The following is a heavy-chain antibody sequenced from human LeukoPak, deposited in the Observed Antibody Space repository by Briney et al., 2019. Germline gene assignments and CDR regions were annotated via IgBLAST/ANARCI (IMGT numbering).Heavy chain of an antibody. Sequence: GGSLRLSCAASGFTFSSYAMSWVRQAPGKGLEWVSAISGSGGSTYYADSVKGRFTISRDNSMNTLYLQMNSLRAEDTAVYYCAKGTPSIAVAGSRIPDCWGQGTLVTVSS. V-gene: IGHV3-23*01. CDR2: ISGSGGST. CDR3: AKGTPSIAVAGSRIPDC. J-gene: IGHJ4*02. D-gene: IGHD6-19*01. CDR1: GFTFSSYA.